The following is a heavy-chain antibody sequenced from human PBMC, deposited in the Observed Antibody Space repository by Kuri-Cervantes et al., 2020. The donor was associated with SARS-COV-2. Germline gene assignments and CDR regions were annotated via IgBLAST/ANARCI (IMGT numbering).Heavy chain of an antibody. D-gene: IGHD3-9*01. CDR1: GFTFSSYA. Sequence: GGSLRLSCAASGFTFSSYAMHWVRQAPGKGLEWVAVISYDGSNKYYADSVKGRFTISRDNSKNTLYLQMNSLRADDTAVYYCARDISGLYFDYWGQGTLVTVSS. CDR2: ISYDGSNK. J-gene: IGHJ4*02. V-gene: IGHV3-30-3*01. CDR3: ARDISGLYFDY.